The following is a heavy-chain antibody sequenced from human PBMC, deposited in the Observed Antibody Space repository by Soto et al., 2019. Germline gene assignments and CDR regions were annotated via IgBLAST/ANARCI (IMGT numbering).Heavy chain of an antibody. V-gene: IGHV4-59*08. J-gene: IGHJ3*01. D-gene: IGHD4-17*01. Sequence: QVQLQESGPGLVKPSETLSLTCTVSGGSISSYYWSWIRQPPGKGLEWIGYIYYSGSTNYNPSLKSRVTITVDTSKNQFSQKLSHGTAADTRVYYCARQPSNSSLGYGDSEGDAFDLWGQGTMVTVSS. CDR1: GGSISSYY. CDR3: ARQPSNSSLGYGDSEGDAFDL. CDR2: IYYSGST.